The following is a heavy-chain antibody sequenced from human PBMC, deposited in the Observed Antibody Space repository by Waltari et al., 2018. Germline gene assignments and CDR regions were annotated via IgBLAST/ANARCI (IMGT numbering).Heavy chain of an antibody. D-gene: IGHD6-19*01. J-gene: IGHJ4*02. CDR2: INAGNGNT. V-gene: IGHV1-3*01. CDR1: GYTFTSYA. CDR3: ARVRSPIAVAGSNHYCDY. Sequence: QVQLVQSGAEVKKPGASVKVSCKASGYTFTSYAMHWLRQAPGQRLEWMGWINAGNGNTKYSQKFQGRVTITRDTSASTAYMELSSLRSEDTAVYYCARVRSPIAVAGSNHYCDYWGQGTLVTVSS.